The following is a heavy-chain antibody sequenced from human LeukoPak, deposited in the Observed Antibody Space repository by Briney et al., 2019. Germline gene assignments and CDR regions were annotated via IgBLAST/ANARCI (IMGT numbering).Heavy chain of an antibody. D-gene: IGHD1-26*01. CDR1: GGSFSGYY. Sequence: PSETLTLTCAVYGGSFSGYYWSWIRQPPGKGLEWIGEINHSGSTNYNPSLKSRVTISVDTSKNQFSLKLSSVTAADTAVYYCARVPTRFLVGDWFDPWGQGTLVTVPS. CDR3: ARVPTRFLVGDWFDP. V-gene: IGHV4-34*01. J-gene: IGHJ5*02. CDR2: INHSGST.